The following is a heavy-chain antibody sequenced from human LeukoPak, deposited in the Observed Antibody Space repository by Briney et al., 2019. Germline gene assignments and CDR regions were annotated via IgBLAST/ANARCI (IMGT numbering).Heavy chain of an antibody. J-gene: IGHJ3*01. CDR2: IYYSGST. V-gene: IGHV4-59*01. D-gene: IGHD1-26*01. CDR1: GGSISSYY. Sequence: SETLSLTCTVSGGSISSYYWSWIRQPPGKGLEWIGYIYYSGSTNYNPSLKSRVTISVDTSKNQFSLKLSSVTAADTATYYCARERRELRGDALDVWGQGTMVTVSS. CDR3: ARERRELRGDALDV.